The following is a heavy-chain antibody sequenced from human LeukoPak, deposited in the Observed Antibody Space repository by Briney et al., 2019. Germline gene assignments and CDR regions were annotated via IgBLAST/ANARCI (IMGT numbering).Heavy chain of an antibody. CDR2: VFYTGTT. CDR1: GVSIISSNYY. CDR3: ARRLGSSADGILKYYFDY. D-gene: IGHD6-13*01. V-gene: IGHV4-39*01. Sequence: PSETLSLTCTVSGVSIISSNYYWGWFRQPPGKGLQWIASVFYTGTTRHNPSLKSRVTISVDTSKNEFSLSLSSVTAEDTAMYYCARRLGSSADGILKYYFDYWCQGTLVTVSS. J-gene: IGHJ4*02.